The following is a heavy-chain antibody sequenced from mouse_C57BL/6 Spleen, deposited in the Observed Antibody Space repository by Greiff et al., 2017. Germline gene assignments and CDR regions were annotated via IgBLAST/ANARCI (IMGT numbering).Heavy chain of an antibody. V-gene: IGHV1-64*01. CDR2: IHPNSGST. CDR3: ARSQLGRFYAMDY. CDR1: GYTFTSYW. J-gene: IGHJ4*01. D-gene: IGHD4-1*02. Sequence: QVQLQQSGAELVKPGASVKLSCKASGYTFTSYWMHWVKQRPGQGLEWIGMIHPNSGSTNYNEKFKSKATLTVDKSSSTAYMQLSSLTSEDSAVYYCARSQLGRFYAMDYWGQGTSVTVSS.